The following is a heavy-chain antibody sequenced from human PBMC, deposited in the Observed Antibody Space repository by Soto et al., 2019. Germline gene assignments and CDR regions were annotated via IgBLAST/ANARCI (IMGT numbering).Heavy chain of an antibody. D-gene: IGHD6-13*01. J-gene: IGHJ6*02. CDR1: GDSIRSSSY. Sequence: QLQLQESGPGLVKPSETLSLTCTVSGDSIRSSSYWGWIRQPPGKGLEWIGSIYSTGNTYYNPSLKCQVTISVDTSKNQFSLNVISVTAADTAVYYCRRSSRYSTDVWGQGTTVTVSS. CDR2: IYSTGNT. V-gene: IGHV4-39*01. CDR3: RRSSRYSTDV.